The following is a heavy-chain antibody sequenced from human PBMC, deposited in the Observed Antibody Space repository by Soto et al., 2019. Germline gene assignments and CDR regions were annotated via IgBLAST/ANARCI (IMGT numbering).Heavy chain of an antibody. CDR2: ISYDGSNQ. D-gene: IGHD3-10*01. V-gene: IGHV3-30*18. CDR1: GVTFSSYC. J-gene: IGHJ4*02. CDR3: AKDQASGQGSFDS. Sequence: PGGTLCLSCAASGVTFSSYCMHWVRQAPEKGLEWVALISYDGSNQYYADSVKGRFTISRDNSKNTLFLQMNSLRADDTAVYYSAKDQASGQGSFDSWGQGTLVTVSS.